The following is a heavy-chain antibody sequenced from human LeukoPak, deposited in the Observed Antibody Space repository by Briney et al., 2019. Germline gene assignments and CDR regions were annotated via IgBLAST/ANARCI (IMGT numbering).Heavy chain of an antibody. Sequence: GGSLRLSCAASGFTFSSYAMSWVRQAPGQGLESFSAISGSGGSAYYADPVKARFTISRDNSKNTLYLQMNSLRAEDTAVYYCAKSNPYSSSWYGSVSRPSDYWGQGTLVTVSS. CDR3: AKSNPYSSSWYGSVSRPSDY. J-gene: IGHJ4*02. V-gene: IGHV3-23*01. CDR2: ISGSGGSA. CDR1: GFTFSSYA. D-gene: IGHD6-13*01.